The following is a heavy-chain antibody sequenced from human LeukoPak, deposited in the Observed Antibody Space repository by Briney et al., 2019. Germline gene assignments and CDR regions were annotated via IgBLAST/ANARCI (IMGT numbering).Heavy chain of an antibody. V-gene: IGHV4-59*01. J-gene: IGHJ4*02. D-gene: IGHD5-18*01. CDR2: IYYSGST. CDR3: AREGQLWSIDY. CDR1: GGSISSYH. Sequence: SETLSLTCTVSGGSISSYHWSWLRQPPGKGLEWVGCIYYSGSTNYNPSLKSRVTISVDTSKNQFSLKLSSVTAADTAVYYCAREGQLWSIDYWGQGTLVTVSS.